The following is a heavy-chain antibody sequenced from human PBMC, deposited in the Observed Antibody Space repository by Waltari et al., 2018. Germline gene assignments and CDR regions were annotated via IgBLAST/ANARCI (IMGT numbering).Heavy chain of an antibody. Sequence: QVQLVQSGAEVKKPGSSVKVSCKASGGTFNSQTSSWVRQAPGQGLEWMGRIIPGTTKGNYEQKFQGRVTINADKSTATAYMERSSLGPADTAVYYCATDRITTPRTRYFDSWGQGTLVTVSS. V-gene: IGHV1-69*02. CDR2: IIPGTTKG. J-gene: IGHJ4*02. CDR3: ATDRITTPRTRYFDS. D-gene: IGHD1-1*01. CDR1: GGTFNSQT.